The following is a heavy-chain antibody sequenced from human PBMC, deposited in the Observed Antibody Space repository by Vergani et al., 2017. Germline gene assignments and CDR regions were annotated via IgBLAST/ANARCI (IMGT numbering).Heavy chain of an antibody. V-gene: IGHV4-31*03. CDR1: GGSISSSSYY. CDR3: ASSMYNWFDP. CDR2: IYYSGST. J-gene: IGHJ5*02. Sequence: QLQLQESGPGLVKPSETLSLTCTVSGGSISSSSYYWGWIRQHPGKGLEWIGYIYYSGSTYYNPSLKSRVTISVDTSKNQFSLKLSSVTAADTAVYYCASSMYNWFDPWGQGTLVTVSS.